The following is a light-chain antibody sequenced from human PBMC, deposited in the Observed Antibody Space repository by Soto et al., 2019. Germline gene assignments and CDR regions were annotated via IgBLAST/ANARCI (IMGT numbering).Light chain of an antibody. CDR1: SSNIGSNY. CDR3: AAWDDSLSGVV. Sequence: QAVVTQPPSASGTPGQRVTISCSGSSSNIGSNYVYWYQRLPGTAPKLLIYRNDQRPSGVSDRFSGSKSGASASLAISGLRSEDEADYYCAAWDDSLSGVVFGGGTQLTVL. J-gene: IGLJ2*01. CDR2: RND. V-gene: IGLV1-47*01.